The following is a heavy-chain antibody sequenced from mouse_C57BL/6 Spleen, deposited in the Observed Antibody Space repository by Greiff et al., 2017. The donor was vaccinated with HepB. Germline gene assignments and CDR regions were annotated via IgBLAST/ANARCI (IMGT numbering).Heavy chain of an antibody. Sequence: QLQQSGAELVMPGASVKLSCKASGYTFTSYWMHWVKQSPGQGLEWIGEIDPSDSYTNYNQKFKGKSTLTVDKSSSTAYMQLSSLTSEDSAVYYCARSGTTVGHWYFDVWGTGTTVTVSS. J-gene: IGHJ1*03. V-gene: IGHV1-69*01. CDR2: IDPSDSYT. CDR1: GYTFTSYW. CDR3: ARSGTTVGHWYFDV. D-gene: IGHD1-1*01.